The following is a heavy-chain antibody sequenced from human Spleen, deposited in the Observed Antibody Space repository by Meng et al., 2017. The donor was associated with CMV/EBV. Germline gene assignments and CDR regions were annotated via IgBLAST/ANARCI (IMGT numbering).Heavy chain of an antibody. D-gene: IGHD2-2*01. V-gene: IGHV3-49*02. CDR3: TRGGTSAMRDGMDV. CDR2: IRKNGYGGTT. J-gene: IGHJ6*02. Sequence: GESLKISCGASGFSVGNYSINWVRQAPGKGPEWAGVIRKNGYGGTTEYAASVKGRFTISRDDSKSIAYLQMNSLKIEDTAVYYCTRGGTSAMRDGMDVWGQGTTVTVTS. CDR1: GFSVGNYS.